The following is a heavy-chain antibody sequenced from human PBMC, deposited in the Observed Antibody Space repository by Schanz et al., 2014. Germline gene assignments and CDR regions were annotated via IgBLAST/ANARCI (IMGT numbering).Heavy chain of an antibody. D-gene: IGHD2-2*01. CDR1: GFIFSNYG. V-gene: IGHV3-33*06. Sequence: QVQLGESGGGVVQPGGSLRLSCAASGFIFSNYGMHWVRQAPGKGLEWVAVIWSDGSGKYYADSVKGRFTISRDSPKNTLYLQMNSLRAEDTAVYYCAKDSTHIDIVLVPTAIDYWGQGTLVTVSS. CDR2: IWSDGSGK. J-gene: IGHJ4*02. CDR3: AKDSTHIDIVLVPTAIDY.